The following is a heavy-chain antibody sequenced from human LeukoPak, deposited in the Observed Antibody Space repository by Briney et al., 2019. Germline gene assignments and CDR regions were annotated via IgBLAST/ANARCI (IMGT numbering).Heavy chain of an antibody. J-gene: IGHJ5*02. Sequence: PSQTLSLTCTVSGGSISSGSYFWSWIRQSAGKGLEWIGRVYTSGSTNYNPSLKSRVTISVDTSKNQFSLKLTSVTAADTAVYYCARAGDYGDYVGWFDPWGQGTLVTVSS. D-gene: IGHD4-17*01. CDR3: ARAGDYGDYVGWFDP. CDR2: VYTSGST. V-gene: IGHV4-61*02. CDR1: GGSISSGSYF.